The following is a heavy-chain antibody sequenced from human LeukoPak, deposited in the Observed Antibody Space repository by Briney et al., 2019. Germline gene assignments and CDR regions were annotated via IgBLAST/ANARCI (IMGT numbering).Heavy chain of an antibody. CDR1: GYSISSGYY. CDR2: IYHSGST. CDR3: ASPGYCSSTSRYYYYMDV. J-gene: IGHJ6*03. Sequence: SETLSLTCTVSGYSISSGYYWGWIRQPPGKGLEWIGSIYHSGSTYYNPSLKSRVTISVDTSKNQFSLKLSSVTAADTAVYYCASPGYCSSTSRYYYYMDVWGKGTTVTVSS. V-gene: IGHV4-38-2*02. D-gene: IGHD2-2*01.